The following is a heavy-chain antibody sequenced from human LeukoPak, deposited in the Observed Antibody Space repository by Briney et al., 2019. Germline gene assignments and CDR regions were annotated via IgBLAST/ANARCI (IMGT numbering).Heavy chain of an antibody. Sequence: ASVEVSCKASGYTFTSYGISWVRQAPGQGLEWMGWISAYNGNTNCAQKLQGRVTMTTDTSTSTAYMELRSLRSDDTAVYYCARDPRYYGSGSSQDYWGQGTLVTVSS. CDR1: GYTFTSYG. CDR3: ARDPRYYGSGSSQDY. V-gene: IGHV1-18*01. D-gene: IGHD3-10*01. J-gene: IGHJ4*02. CDR2: ISAYNGNT.